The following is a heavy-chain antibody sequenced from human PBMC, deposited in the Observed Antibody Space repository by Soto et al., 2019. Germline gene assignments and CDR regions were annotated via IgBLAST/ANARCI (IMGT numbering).Heavy chain of an antibody. J-gene: IGHJ4*02. CDR3: ARGSSSRIYYFDY. D-gene: IGHD6-13*01. V-gene: IGHV4-59*01. CDR1: GGSISSYY. Sequence: NPSETLSLTCTVSGGSISSYYWGWIRQPPGKGLEWIGYIYYSGSTNYNPSLKSRVTISVDTSKNQFSLKLSSVTAADTAVYYCARGSSSRIYYFDYWGQGTLVTV. CDR2: IYYSGST.